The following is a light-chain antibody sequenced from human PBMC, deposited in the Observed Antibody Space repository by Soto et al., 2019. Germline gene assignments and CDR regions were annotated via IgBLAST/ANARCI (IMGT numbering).Light chain of an antibody. Sequence: QSVLTQPASVSGSPGQSITISCTGTSSDVGDYNYVSWYQQHPGKAPKLMIYDVSNRPSGVSNRCSGSKSGNTASLTSSVLQAEDEADYYCSSYTSNNTVLFGGGTKLTVL. CDR3: SSYTSNNTVL. J-gene: IGLJ2*01. V-gene: IGLV2-14*01. CDR2: DVS. CDR1: SSDVGDYNY.